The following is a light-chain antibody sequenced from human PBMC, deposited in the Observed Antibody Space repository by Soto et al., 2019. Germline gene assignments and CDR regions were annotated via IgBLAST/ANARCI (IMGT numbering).Light chain of an antibody. V-gene: IGKV3-20*01. Sequence: EIVLAQSPGTLSLSPGERATLSCRASETINNNYLAWYQQKPGQPPRNLIHAASSRVTGIPDRFSGSGSGTDFMLTINRLEPEYSAVYYCQQYGRLVTFGGGTKVEI. CDR1: ETINNNY. CDR3: QQYGRLVT. J-gene: IGKJ4*01. CDR2: AAS.